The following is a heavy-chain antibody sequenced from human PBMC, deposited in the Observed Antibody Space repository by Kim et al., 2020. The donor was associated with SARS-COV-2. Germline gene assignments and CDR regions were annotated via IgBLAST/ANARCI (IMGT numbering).Heavy chain of an antibody. V-gene: IGHV1-3*01. CDR3: ANFKVA. CDR1: GYTFTRHS. CDR2: IIAGNGQT. J-gene: IGHJ4*02. Sequence: ASVKVSCKTSGYTFTRHSVHWVRQAPGQRLEWMGWIIAGNGQTKYSQNFQNRITITRDTSTSTAYMELSSLRFEDTAVYYCANFKVAWGQGTLVTVSS.